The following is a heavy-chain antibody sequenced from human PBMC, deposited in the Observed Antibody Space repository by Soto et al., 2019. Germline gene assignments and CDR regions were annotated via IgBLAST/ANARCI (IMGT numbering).Heavy chain of an antibody. D-gene: IGHD6-13*01. CDR1: GFTFSSYG. V-gene: IGHV3-33*01. J-gene: IGHJ4*02. Sequence: GGSLRLSCAASGFTFSSYGMHWVRQAPGKGLEWVAVIWYDGSNKYYADSVKGRFTISRDNSKNTLYLQMNSLRAEDTAVYYCARDLKTTQQQLVRQEFDYWGQGTLVTVSS. CDR3: ARDLKTTQQQLVRQEFDY. CDR2: IWYDGSNK.